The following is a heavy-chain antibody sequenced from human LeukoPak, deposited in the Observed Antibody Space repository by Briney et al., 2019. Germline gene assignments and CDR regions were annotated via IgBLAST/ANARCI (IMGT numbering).Heavy chain of an antibody. CDR2: IGIDSGNT. D-gene: IGHD5-24*01. Sequence: GGSLRLSCVTSEFALSGNSMNLVRQGLGKKQEWIPYIGIDSGNTNYADSVKGRFTISGDKAKNSLYLQMNSLRVEDTAVYYCARDYKYAFDNWGQGTLVTVSS. V-gene: IGHV3-48*01. CDR3: ARDYKYAFDN. J-gene: IGHJ4*02. CDR1: EFALSGNS.